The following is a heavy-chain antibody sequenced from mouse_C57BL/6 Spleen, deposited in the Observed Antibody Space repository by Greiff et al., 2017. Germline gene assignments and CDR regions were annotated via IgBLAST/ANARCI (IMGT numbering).Heavy chain of an antibody. CDR3: ARDGYGYDEGFAY. V-gene: IGHV5-16*01. CDR2: INYDGSST. J-gene: IGHJ3*01. Sequence: EVNVVESEGGLVQPGSSMKLSCTASGFTFSDYYMAWVRQVPEKGLEWVANINYDGSSTYYLDSLKSRFIISRDNAKNILYLQMSSLKSEDTATYYCARDGYGYDEGFAYWGQGTLVTVSA. CDR1: GFTFSDYY. D-gene: IGHD2-2*01.